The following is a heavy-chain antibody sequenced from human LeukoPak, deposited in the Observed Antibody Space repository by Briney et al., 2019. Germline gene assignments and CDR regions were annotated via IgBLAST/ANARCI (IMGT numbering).Heavy chain of an antibody. D-gene: IGHD3-16*02. Sequence: ASVKVSCKASGYTFTSYGISWVRQASGQGLEWMGWISAYNGNTNYAQKLQGRVTMTTDTSTSTAYMELRSLRSDDTAVYYCAREREGIRLGELSYSDYWGQGTLVTVSS. CDR1: GYTFTSYG. CDR3: AREREGIRLGELSYSDY. J-gene: IGHJ4*02. CDR2: ISAYNGNT. V-gene: IGHV1-18*01.